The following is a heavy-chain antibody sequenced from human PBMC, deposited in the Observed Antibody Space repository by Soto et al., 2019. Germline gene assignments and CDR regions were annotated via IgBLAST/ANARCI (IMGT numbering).Heavy chain of an antibody. V-gene: IGHV4-34*01. CDR3: ARHPGYCTGTSCYGYYTMDV. CDR2: INHSGST. J-gene: IGHJ6*02. D-gene: IGHD2-2*01. Sequence: PSETLSLTCAVYGGSFSGYYWTWIRQPPGTGLEWIGEINHSGSTNYNPSLKSRVTISVDTSKNQFSLMLTSVTAADTAVYYCARHPGYCTGTSCYGYYTMDVWGQGSTVS. CDR1: GGSFSGYY.